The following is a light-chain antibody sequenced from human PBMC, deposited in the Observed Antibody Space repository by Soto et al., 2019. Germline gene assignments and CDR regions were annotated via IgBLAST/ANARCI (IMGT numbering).Light chain of an antibody. CDR1: QSVSSK. CDR3: QQYNSWLWT. CDR2: GAS. J-gene: IGKJ1*01. Sequence: EIVLTQSPAALSLSPGEGSTLSCRAGQSVSSKLDWYQQKRGKAPRLLIYGASTRATGIPARFSGSGSGTESTLIISSLPSEDSAVYYCQQYNSWLWTFGQGTKVDI. V-gene: IGKV3-15*01.